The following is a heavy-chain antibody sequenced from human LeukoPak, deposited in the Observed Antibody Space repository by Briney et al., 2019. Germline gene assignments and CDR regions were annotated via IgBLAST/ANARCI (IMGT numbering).Heavy chain of an antibody. Sequence: GGSLRLSCAASGFTFSSYGMSWVRQAPGKGLEWVSAISGSGGSTYYADSVKGRFTISRDNSKNTLYLQMNSLRAEDTAVYYCAKVADSSGYYWGACDYWGQGTLVTVSS. J-gene: IGHJ4*02. D-gene: IGHD3-22*01. V-gene: IGHV3-23*01. CDR1: GFTFSSYG. CDR3: AKVADSSGYYWGACDY. CDR2: ISGSGGST.